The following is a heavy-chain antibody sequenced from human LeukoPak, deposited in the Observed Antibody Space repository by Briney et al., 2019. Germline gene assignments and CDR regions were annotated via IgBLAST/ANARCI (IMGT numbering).Heavy chain of an antibody. Sequence: SETLSLTCTVSGGSISSYYWSWIRQPPGKGLEWIGYIYYSGSTNYNPSLKSRVTISVDTSKNQFSLKLSSVTAADTAVYYCARGWYYYDSSGYYHYYFDYWGQGTLVTVSS. D-gene: IGHD3-22*01. CDR1: GGSISSYY. V-gene: IGHV4-59*01. CDR3: ARGWYYYDSSGYYHYYFDY. J-gene: IGHJ4*02. CDR2: IYYSGST.